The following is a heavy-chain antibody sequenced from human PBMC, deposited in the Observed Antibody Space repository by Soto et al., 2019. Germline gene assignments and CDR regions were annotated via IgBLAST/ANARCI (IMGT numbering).Heavy chain of an antibody. CDR1: GYSFTNNW. J-gene: IGHJ4*02. CDR3: ARVYMYCNNGVCHFDY. V-gene: IGHV5-51*01. Sequence: GESLKISCKDYGYSFTNNWIAWVRQMPGKGLEWMGSIYPGDSDTRYSPSFEGQVTISADEAIDTAYLQWSSLKASDTAMYCARVYMYCNNGVCHFDYWGQGTLVTVSS. CDR2: IYPGDSDT. D-gene: IGHD2-8*01.